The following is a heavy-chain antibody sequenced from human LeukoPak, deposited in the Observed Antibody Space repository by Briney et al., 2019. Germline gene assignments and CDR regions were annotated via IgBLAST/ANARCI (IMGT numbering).Heavy chain of an antibody. D-gene: IGHD5-24*01. V-gene: IGHV1-69*13. CDR2: IIPIFGTA. Sequence: GASVKVSCKASGGTFSSYAISWVRQAPGQGLEWMGGIIPIFGTANYAQKFQGRVTITADESTSTAYMELSSLRSEDTAVYYCASLDEVATTHFDYWGQGTLVTVSS. CDR1: GGTFSSYA. J-gene: IGHJ4*02. CDR3: ASLDEVATTHFDY.